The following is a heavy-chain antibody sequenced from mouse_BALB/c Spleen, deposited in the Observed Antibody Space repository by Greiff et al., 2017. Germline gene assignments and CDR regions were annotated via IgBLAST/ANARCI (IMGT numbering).Heavy chain of an antibody. J-gene: IGHJ4*01. D-gene: IGHD1-1*01. CDR1: GYSITSGYY. Sequence: DVQLQESGPGLVKPSQSLSLTCSVTGYSITSGYYWNWIRQFPGNKLEWMGYISYDGSNNYNPSLKNRISITRDTSKNQFFLKLNSVTTEDTATYYCARVSYGSSLYYYAMDYWGQGTSVTVSS. CDR2: ISYDGSN. CDR3: ARVSYGSSLYYYAMDY. V-gene: IGHV3-6*02.